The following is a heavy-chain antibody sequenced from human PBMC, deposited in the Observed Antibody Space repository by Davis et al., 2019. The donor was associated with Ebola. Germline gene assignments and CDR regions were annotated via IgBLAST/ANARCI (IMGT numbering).Heavy chain of an antibody. D-gene: IGHD5-12*01. CDR1: GGSISSYY. V-gene: IGHV4-59*01. J-gene: IGHJ5*02. Sequence: SETLSLTCTVSGGSISSYYWSWIRQPPGKGLEWIGYIYYSGSTNYNPSLKSRVTTSVDTSKNQFSLKLSSVAAADTAVYYCARGYSGYDFNWFDPWGQGTLVTVSS. CDR3: ARGYSGYDFNWFDP. CDR2: IYYSGST.